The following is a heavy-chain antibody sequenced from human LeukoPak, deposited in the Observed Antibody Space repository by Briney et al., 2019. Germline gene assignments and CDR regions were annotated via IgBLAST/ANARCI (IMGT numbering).Heavy chain of an antibody. CDR3: ASDRRRYSSGRYEGY. J-gene: IGHJ4*02. V-gene: IGHV1-18*01. D-gene: IGHD6-19*01. CDR2: IGAYNGNT. Sequence: ASVKVSCKASGYTFTSYGISWVRQAPGQGLEWMGWIGAYNGNTNYAQKLQGRVTMTTDTSTSTAYMELRSLRSDDTAVYYCASDRRRYSSGRYEGYWGQGTLVTVSS. CDR1: GYTFTSYG.